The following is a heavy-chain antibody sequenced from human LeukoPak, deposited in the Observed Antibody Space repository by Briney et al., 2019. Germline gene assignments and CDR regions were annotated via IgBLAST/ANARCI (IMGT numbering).Heavy chain of an antibody. D-gene: IGHD5-18*01. Sequence: GGSLRLSCAASGFTVSSNYMSWVRQAPGKVLEWVSVIYSGGSTYYADSVKGRFTISRDNSKNTLYLQMNSLRAEDTAVYYCARDLGQLRLGYWGQGTLVTVSS. V-gene: IGHV3-66*01. CDR2: IYSGGST. J-gene: IGHJ4*02. CDR1: GFTVSSNY. CDR3: ARDLGQLRLGY.